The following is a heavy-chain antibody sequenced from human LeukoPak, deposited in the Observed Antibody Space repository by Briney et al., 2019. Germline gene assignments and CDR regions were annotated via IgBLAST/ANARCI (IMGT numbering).Heavy chain of an antibody. V-gene: IGHV4-30-4*08. CDR1: GGSISSGDYY. CDR3: ARKTCYYDSSGHFDY. Sequence: TLSLTCTVSGGSISSGDYYWSWIRQPPGKGLEWIGYIYYSGSTYYNPSLKSRVTISVDTSKNQFSLKLSSVTAADTAVYYCARKTCYYDSSGHFDYWGQGTLVTVSS. D-gene: IGHD3-22*01. J-gene: IGHJ4*02. CDR2: IYYSGST.